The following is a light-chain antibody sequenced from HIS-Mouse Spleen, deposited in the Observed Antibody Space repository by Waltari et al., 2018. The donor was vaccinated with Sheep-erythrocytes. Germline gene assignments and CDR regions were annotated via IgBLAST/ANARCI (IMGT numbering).Light chain of an antibody. J-gene: IGLJ3*02. CDR1: SRYGGGYNY. CDR2: EVS. V-gene: IGLV2-8*01. CDR3: SSYAGSNNWV. Sequence: QSALTQPPSASGSPGQSVTISCTGTSRYGGGYNYLSWYQQHPGKAPKLMIYEVSKRPSGVPDRFSGSKSGNTASLTVSGLQAEDEADYYCSSYAGSNNWVFGGGTKLTVL.